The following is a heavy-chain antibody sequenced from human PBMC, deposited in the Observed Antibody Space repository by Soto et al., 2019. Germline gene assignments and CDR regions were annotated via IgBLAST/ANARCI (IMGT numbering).Heavy chain of an antibody. J-gene: IGHJ5*02. CDR3: ARGVGPGVHYNWFDP. CDR2: IYYSGGT. Sequence: QVQLQGSGPGLVKPSQTLSLTCTVSGGSISSGGFYWSWIRQHPGKGLEWIGYIYYSGGTFYNLSLKSRVTISVDTSKNQFSLKLTSVTAADTAVYYCARGVGPGVHYNWFDPWGQGTLVTVSS. CDR1: GGSISSGGFY. V-gene: IGHV4-31*03. D-gene: IGHD1-26*01.